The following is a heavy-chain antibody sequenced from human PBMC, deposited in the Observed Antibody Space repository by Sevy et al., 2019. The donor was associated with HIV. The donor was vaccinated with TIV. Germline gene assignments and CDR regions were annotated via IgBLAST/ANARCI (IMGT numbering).Heavy chain of an antibody. Sequence: GGSLRLSFAASGFTCSKDWMGWVRQAPGKGLEWVANIKQDAGQIYYVDSVKGRFTITRDNAKNSLYLQMNSLRAEDTAVYFCARDDGNYYFHYWGQGTLVTVSS. CDR1: GFTCSKDW. D-gene: IGHD1-7*01. V-gene: IGHV3-7*01. CDR3: ARDDGNYYFHY. J-gene: IGHJ4*02. CDR2: IKQDAGQI.